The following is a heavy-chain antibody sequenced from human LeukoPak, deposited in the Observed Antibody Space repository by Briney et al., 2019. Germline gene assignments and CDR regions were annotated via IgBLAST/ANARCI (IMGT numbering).Heavy chain of an antibody. V-gene: IGHV3-66*02. Sequence: GGSLRLSCAASGFTVSSNYMSWVRQAPGKGLEWVSVIYSGGSTYYADPVKGRFTISSDNSKNTLYLQMNSLRAEGTAVYYCARDALYGSGSYLGRSGYFDYWGQGTLVTVSS. J-gene: IGHJ4*02. CDR3: ARDALYGSGSYLGRSGYFDY. CDR1: GFTVSSNY. D-gene: IGHD3-10*01. CDR2: IYSGGST.